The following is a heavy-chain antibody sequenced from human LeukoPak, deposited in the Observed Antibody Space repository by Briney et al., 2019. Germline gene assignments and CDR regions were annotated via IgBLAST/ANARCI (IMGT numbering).Heavy chain of an antibody. CDR1: GGSISSSSYY. CDR3: AREDRNWNQGLYYFDY. CDR2: IYYSGST. J-gene: IGHJ4*02. V-gene: IGHV4-39*07. Sequence: SETLSLTCTVSGGSISSSSYYWGWIRQPPGKGLEWIGSIYYSGSTYYNPSLKSRVTISVDTSKNQFSLKPSSVTAADTAVYYCAREDRNWNQGLYYFDYWGQGTLVTVSS. D-gene: IGHD1-1*01.